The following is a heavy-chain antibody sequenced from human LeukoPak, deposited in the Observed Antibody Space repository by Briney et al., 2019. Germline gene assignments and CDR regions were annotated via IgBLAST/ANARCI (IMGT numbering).Heavy chain of an antibody. CDR2: INHSGST. J-gene: IGHJ4*02. Sequence: SETLSLTCAVYGGSFSGYYWSWIRQPPGKGLRGIGEINHSGSTNYNPSLKSRVTISVDTSKNQFSLKLSSVTAADTAVYYCARIRYSSSSIFDYWGQGTLVTVSS. CDR3: ARIRYSSSSIFDY. V-gene: IGHV4-34*01. D-gene: IGHD6-6*01. CDR1: GGSFSGYY.